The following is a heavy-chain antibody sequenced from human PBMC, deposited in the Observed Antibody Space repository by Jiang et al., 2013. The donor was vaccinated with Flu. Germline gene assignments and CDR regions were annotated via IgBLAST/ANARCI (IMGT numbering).Heavy chain of an antibody. D-gene: IGHD4-11*01. J-gene: IGHJ3*02. CDR2: INSDGSST. CDR3: ASEIQYDAFDI. V-gene: IGHV3-74*01. CDR1: GFTFSSYW. Sequence: VQLVESGGGLVQPGGSLRLSCAASGFTFSSYWMHWVRQAPGKGLVWDSRINSDGSSTSYADSVKGRFTISRDNAKNTLYLQMNSLRAEDTAVYYCASEIQYDAFDIWGQGTMVTVSS.